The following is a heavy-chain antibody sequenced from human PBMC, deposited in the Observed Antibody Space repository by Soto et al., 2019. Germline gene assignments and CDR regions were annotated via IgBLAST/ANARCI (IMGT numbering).Heavy chain of an antibody. J-gene: IGHJ4*02. CDR3: ARYPYYYDSSGYYHFDY. CDR2: INHSGST. CDR1: GGSFSGYY. D-gene: IGHD3-22*01. Sequence: QVQLQQWGAGLLKPSETLSLTCAVYGGSFSGYYWSWIRQPPGKGLEWIGEINHSGSTNYNPSLKSRVTISVDTSKNQFSLKLSSVTAADTAVYYCARYPYYYDSSGYYHFDYGGQGTLVTVAS. V-gene: IGHV4-34*01.